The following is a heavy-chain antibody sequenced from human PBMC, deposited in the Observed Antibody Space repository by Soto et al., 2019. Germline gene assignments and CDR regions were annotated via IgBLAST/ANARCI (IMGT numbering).Heavy chain of an antibody. J-gene: IGHJ4*02. D-gene: IGHD3-22*01. Sequence: QVQLQESGPGLVKPSETLSLTCTVSGGSISSYYWSWIRQPPGKGLEWIGYIYYSGSTNYNPSLKSRVTISVDTSKNQFSLKLSSVTAADTAVYYCARETYYYDSSGYYTHPFDYWGQGTLVTVSS. V-gene: IGHV4-59*01. CDR1: GGSISSYY. CDR2: IYYSGST. CDR3: ARETYYYDSSGYYTHPFDY.